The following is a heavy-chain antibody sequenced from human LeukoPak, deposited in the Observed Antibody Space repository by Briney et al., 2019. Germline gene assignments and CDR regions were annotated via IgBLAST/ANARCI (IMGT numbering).Heavy chain of an antibody. CDR2: ISYDGGNK. V-gene: IGHV3-30*18. CDR1: GFTFSSYG. CDR3: AKGRRQWLDLSYFDY. J-gene: IGHJ4*02. D-gene: IGHD6-19*01. Sequence: GGSLRLSCAASGFTFSSYGMHWVRQAPGKGLEWVAVISYDGGNKYYADSVKGRFTISRDNSKNTLYLQMNSLRAEDTAVYYCAKGRRQWLDLSYFDYWGQGTLVTVSS.